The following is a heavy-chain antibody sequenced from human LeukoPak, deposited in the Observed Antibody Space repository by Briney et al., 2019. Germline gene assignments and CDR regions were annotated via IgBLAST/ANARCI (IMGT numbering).Heavy chain of an antibody. D-gene: IGHD3-3*01. V-gene: IGHV3-48*01. J-gene: IGHJ4*02. CDR1: GFTFSSYS. Sequence: GGSLRLSCAASGFTFSSYSMNWVRQAPGKGLEWVSYISSSSSSTIYYADSVKGRFTISRDNAKNSLYLQMNSLRAEDTAVYYCARDPRFLEWLRYFDYWGQGTLVTVSS. CDR2: ISSSSSSTI. CDR3: ARDPRFLEWLRYFDY.